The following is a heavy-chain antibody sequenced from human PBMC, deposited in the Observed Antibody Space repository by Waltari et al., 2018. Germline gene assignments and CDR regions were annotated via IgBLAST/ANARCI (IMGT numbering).Heavy chain of an antibody. Sequence: EVQLLESGGGLVQPGGSLRLSCAASGFTFSSYILTCVRQAPGKVLGWVAAIRGSGDSTYYAYFVRCQFTISRDNSKNTLYLQMNGLRAEDTAVYYCVRGGWADYWGQGTLVTVSS. V-gene: IGHV3-23*01. D-gene: IGHD1-26*01. J-gene: IGHJ4*02. CDR3: VRGGWADY. CDR1: GFTFSSYI. CDR2: IRGSGDST.